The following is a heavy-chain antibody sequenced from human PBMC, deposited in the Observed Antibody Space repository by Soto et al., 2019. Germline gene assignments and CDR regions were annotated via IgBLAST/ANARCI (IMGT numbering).Heavy chain of an antibody. CDR2: IWYDGSNK. CDR1: GFTFSRYG. Sequence: QVQLVESGGGVVQPGRSLRLSCAASGFTFSRYGMHWVRQAPGKGLEWVSVIWYDGSNKYYADSVKGRFTISRDNSKNTLYLQMSSLRAEDTAVYYCARSIAEAGSFGPYYYYGMDVWGQGTTGTVS. D-gene: IGHD6-13*01. V-gene: IGHV3-33*01. CDR3: ARSIAEAGSFGPYYYYGMDV. J-gene: IGHJ6*02.